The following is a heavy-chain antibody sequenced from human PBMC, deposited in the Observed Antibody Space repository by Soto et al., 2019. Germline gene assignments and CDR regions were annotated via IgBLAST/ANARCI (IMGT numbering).Heavy chain of an antibody. CDR2: IYHSGST. CDR1: GGSISSGGYS. D-gene: IGHD3-10*01. Sequence: QLQLQESGSGLVKPSQTLSLTCAVSGGSISSGGYSWSWIRQPPWKGLEWIGYIYHSGSTYYNPALKSRVTISVDRSKNQFSLMLSSVTAADTAVYYCAAGSGLPRYYWGQGTLVTVSS. V-gene: IGHV4-30-2*01. J-gene: IGHJ4*02. CDR3: AAGSGLPRYY.